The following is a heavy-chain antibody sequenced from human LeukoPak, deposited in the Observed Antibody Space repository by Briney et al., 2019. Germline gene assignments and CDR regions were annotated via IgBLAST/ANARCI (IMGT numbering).Heavy chain of an antibody. CDR2: IKQDGSEK. Sequence: PGGSLRLPCAPSGVTFSSYWMSWVRQSPGQGVEGVANIKQDGSEKYYVDSVKGRFTISRDNAKNSLYLQMNSLRAEDTAVYYCARGTIAAAGYYYFDSWGQGTQVTVSS. V-gene: IGHV3-7*04. D-gene: IGHD6-13*01. CDR3: ARGTIAAAGYYYFDS. J-gene: IGHJ4*02. CDR1: GVTFSSYW.